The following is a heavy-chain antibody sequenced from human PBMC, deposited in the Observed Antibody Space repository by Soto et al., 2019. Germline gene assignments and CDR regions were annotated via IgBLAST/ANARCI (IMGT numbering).Heavy chain of an antibody. CDR2: INAGNGNT. Sequence: QVQLVQSGAEEKKPGASVKVSCKASGYTFTSYAMHWVCQAPGQRLEWMGWINAGNGNTKYSQKFQGRVTITRDTSASTAYMELSSLRSEDTAVYYCARDPWNYVSGWFDPWGQGTLVTVSS. CDR1: GYTFTSYA. CDR3: ARDPWNYVSGWFDP. V-gene: IGHV1-3*05. D-gene: IGHD1-7*01. J-gene: IGHJ5*02.